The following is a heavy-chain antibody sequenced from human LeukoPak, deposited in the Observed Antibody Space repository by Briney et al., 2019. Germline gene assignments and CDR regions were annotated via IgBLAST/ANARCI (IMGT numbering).Heavy chain of an antibody. Sequence: GASVKVSCKASGYTFTSYDINWVRQATGQGLEWMGWMNPNSGNTGYAQKFQGRVTITRNTSISTAYMELSSLRSEDTAVYYCARSGSYYYYYYYMDVWGKGTTVTVPS. V-gene: IGHV1-8*03. J-gene: IGHJ6*03. CDR1: GYTFTSYD. CDR2: MNPNSGNT. CDR3: ARSGSYYYYYYYMDV. D-gene: IGHD1-26*01.